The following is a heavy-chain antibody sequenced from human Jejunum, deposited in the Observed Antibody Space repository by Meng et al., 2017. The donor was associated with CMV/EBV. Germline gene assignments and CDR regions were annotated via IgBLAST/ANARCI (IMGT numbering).Heavy chain of an antibody. J-gene: IGHJ4*02. CDR3: TRALDY. V-gene: IGHV3-7*04. Sequence: LKISCATSGFKFKDYWMDWVRQAPGRGLEWVANIRYDGGERYYVNSVEGRFFIYRDNARNTLYLQMNSLRGDDSAIYYCTRALDYWGQGTPVTVSS. CDR2: IRYDGGER. CDR1: GFKFKDYW.